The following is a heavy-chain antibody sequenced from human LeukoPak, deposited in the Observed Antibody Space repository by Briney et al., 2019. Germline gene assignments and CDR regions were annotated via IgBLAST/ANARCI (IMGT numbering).Heavy chain of an antibody. V-gene: IGHV3-21*01. CDR3: AREWLAAEFDY. J-gene: IGHJ4*02. CDR1: EFTINDAW. Sequence: GGSLRLSCAASEFTINDAWMSWVRQAPGKGLEWVSSISSSSSYIYYADSVKGRFTISRDNAKDSLYLQMNSLRAEDTAVYYCAREWLAAEFDYWGQGTLVTVSS. D-gene: IGHD6-13*01. CDR2: ISSSSSYI.